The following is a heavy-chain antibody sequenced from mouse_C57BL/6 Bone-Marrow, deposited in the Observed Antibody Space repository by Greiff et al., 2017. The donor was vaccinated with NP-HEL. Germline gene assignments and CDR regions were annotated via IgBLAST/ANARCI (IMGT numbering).Heavy chain of an antibody. CDR1: GYTFTSYW. CDR2: IDPSDSYT. CDR3: ASEPSYYGNPAWFAY. D-gene: IGHD2-1*01. J-gene: IGHJ3*01. V-gene: IGHV1-69*01. Sequence: QVQLQQPGAELVMPGASVKLSCKASGYTFTSYWMHWVKQRPGQGLEWIGEIDPSDSYTNYNQKFKGKSTLTVAKSSSTAYMQLSSLTSEDSAVYYCASEPSYYGNPAWFAYWGQGTLVTVSA.